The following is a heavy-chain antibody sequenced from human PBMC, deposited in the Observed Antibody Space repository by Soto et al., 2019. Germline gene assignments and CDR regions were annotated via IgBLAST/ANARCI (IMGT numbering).Heavy chain of an antibody. Sequence: GGSLRLSCAASGFTFSSYAMSWVRQAPGKGLEWVSAISGSGGSTYYADSVKGRFTISRDNSKNTLYLQMNSLRAEDTAVYYCAKDRRGITMIVVVTYYFDYWGQGTLVTVSS. V-gene: IGHV3-23*01. J-gene: IGHJ4*02. CDR3: AKDRRGITMIVVVTYYFDY. CDR2: ISGSGGST. D-gene: IGHD3-22*01. CDR1: GFTFSSYA.